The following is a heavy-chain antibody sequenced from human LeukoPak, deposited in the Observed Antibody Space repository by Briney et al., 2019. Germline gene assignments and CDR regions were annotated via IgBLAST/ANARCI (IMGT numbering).Heavy chain of an antibody. V-gene: IGHV1-69*05. CDR1: GGTFNNSA. CDR2: IMPLFGTA. CDR3: ARDVHGDYGSGWFDP. D-gene: IGHD4-17*01. J-gene: IGHJ5*02. Sequence: SVKVSCKTSGGTFNNSAISWLRQAPGQGLGWLGGIMPLFGTAGYAQKFQGRVTITKDESTRTVYLELTSLTSDDTAVYYCARDVHGDYGSGWFDPWGQGTLVSVSS.